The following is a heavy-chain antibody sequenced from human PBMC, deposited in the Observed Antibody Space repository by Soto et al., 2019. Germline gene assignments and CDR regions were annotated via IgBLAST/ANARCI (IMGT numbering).Heavy chain of an antibody. D-gene: IGHD2-2*01. Sequence: SETLSLTCTVSGGSISSGGYYWSWIRQHPGKGLEWIGYIYYSGSTYYNPSLKSRVTISVDTSKNQFSLKLSSVTAADTAVYYCARTDIVVVPAAIGNAFDIWGQGTMVTVSS. CDR1: GGSISSGGYY. CDR3: ARTDIVVVPAAIGNAFDI. CDR2: IYYSGST. V-gene: IGHV4-31*03. J-gene: IGHJ3*02.